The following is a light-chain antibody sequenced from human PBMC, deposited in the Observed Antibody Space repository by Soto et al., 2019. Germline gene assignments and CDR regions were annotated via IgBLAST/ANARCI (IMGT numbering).Light chain of an antibody. CDR2: EAS. Sequence: EIVLTQSPATLSLSHGDRATLSCRARPSVSSYLAWYQQKPGQAPRLLIYEASNRATGVPARFSGSGSGTDFTLTISSLEPEDFAVYYCQQRSNWLWSFGPGTKVDIK. CDR3: QQRSNWLWS. V-gene: IGKV3-11*01. J-gene: IGKJ3*01. CDR1: PSVSSY.